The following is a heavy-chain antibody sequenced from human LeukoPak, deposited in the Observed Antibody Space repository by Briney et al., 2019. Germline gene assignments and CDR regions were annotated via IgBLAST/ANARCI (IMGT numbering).Heavy chain of an antibody. CDR3: TTGTWIQLWLADY. J-gene: IGHJ4*02. CDR1: GFTFSNAC. V-gene: IGHV3-15*01. D-gene: IGHD5-18*01. CDR2: VKTKTDGGTT. Sequence: KPGGSLRLSCAASGFTFSNACMSWVRQAPGKGLEWVRHVKTKTDGGTTDYAAPVKGRFTISRDDSKNTLYLQMNSLKTEDTAVYYCTTGTWIQLWLADYWGQGTLVTVSS.